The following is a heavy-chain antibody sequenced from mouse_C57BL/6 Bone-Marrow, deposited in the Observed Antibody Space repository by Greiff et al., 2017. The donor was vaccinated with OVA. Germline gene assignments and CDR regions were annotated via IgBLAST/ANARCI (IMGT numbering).Heavy chain of an antibody. CDR2: ISSGSSTI. Sequence: EVKLVESGGGLVKPGGSLKLSCAASGFTFSDYGMHWVRHAPEKGLEWVAYISSGSSTIYYADTVKGRSTITRDNAKNTLFLQMTSLRSEDTAMYYCARRYDDDLAWFAYWGQGTLVTVSA. CDR3: ARRYDDDLAWFAY. J-gene: IGHJ3*01. CDR1: GFTFSDYG. D-gene: IGHD2-4*01. V-gene: IGHV5-17*01.